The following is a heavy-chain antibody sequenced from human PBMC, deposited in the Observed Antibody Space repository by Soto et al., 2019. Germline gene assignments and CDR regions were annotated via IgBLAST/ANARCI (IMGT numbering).Heavy chain of an antibody. Sequence: QAQLVQSGAEVKKPGASVKVSCKASGYTFTSYDINWVRQAPGQGLEWLGWMDPNSGSTGYAKNFQGRVTMTRNISINTAHMELSSLISEDTAVYYCARERKFDFWRKGLDVWGQGTTVTVSS. CDR1: GYTFTSYD. J-gene: IGHJ6*02. V-gene: IGHV1-8*01. D-gene: IGHD3-3*01. CDR2: MDPNSGST. CDR3: ARERKFDFWRKGLDV.